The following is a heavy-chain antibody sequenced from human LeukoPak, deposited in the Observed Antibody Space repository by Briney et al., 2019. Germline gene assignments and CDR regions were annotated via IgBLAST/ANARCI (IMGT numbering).Heavy chain of an antibody. V-gene: IGHV3-21*01. Sequence: GGSLSLSCAASGFTFSSYSMNWVRQAPGKGLEWVSSISSSSSYIYYADSVKGRFTISRDNAEHSLYLQMNSLGAEDTAVYYCARDLRYFDWLQDIWDHDYWGQGTLVTVSS. CDR3: ARDLRYFDWLQDIWDHDY. J-gene: IGHJ4*02. CDR2: ISSSSSYI. D-gene: IGHD3-9*01. CDR1: GFTFSSYS.